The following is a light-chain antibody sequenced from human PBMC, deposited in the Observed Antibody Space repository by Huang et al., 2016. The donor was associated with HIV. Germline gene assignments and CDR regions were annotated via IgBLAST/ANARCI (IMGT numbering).Light chain of an antibody. Sequence: EIVLTQSPGTLSLSPGERATLSCRASQSVSSSYLAWYQQKPGQAPRLLIYGAATRDTGIPDRFSGSGSGTDFSLTVSRLEPEDFAVYYCQHYDSSPPTCTFGQGTKLEIK. CDR1: QSVSSSY. CDR2: GAA. J-gene: IGKJ2*02. V-gene: IGKV3-20*01. CDR3: QHYDSSPPTCT.